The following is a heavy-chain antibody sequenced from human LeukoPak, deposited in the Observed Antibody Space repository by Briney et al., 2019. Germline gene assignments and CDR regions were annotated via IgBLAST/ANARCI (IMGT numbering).Heavy chain of an antibody. Sequence: GGSLRLSYEASGFTVSSYPMHWVRQAPGKGLEWVAVISYDGSHKYYAGTVKGRFTISRDNSKNTLYLQMNSLRTEDTAVYYCARDAIVALDYWGQGTLVTVSS. J-gene: IGHJ4*02. CDR1: GFTVSSYP. CDR3: ARDAIVALDY. D-gene: IGHD6-25*01. CDR2: ISYDGSHK. V-gene: IGHV3-30*04.